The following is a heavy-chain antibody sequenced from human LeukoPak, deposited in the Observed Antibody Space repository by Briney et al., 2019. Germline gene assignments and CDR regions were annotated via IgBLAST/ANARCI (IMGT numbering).Heavy chain of an antibody. Sequence: SETLSLTCTVSGGSISSSSYYWGWIRQPPGKGLEWIGRIYYSGSTYYNPSLKSRVTISVDTSKNQFSLKLSSVTAANTAVYYCASGYCSSTSCSNTPKAYNWFDPWGQGTLVTVSS. D-gene: IGHD2-2*03. CDR3: ASGYCSSTSCSNTPKAYNWFDP. J-gene: IGHJ5*02. CDR1: GGSISSSSYY. CDR2: IYYSGST. V-gene: IGHV4-39*01.